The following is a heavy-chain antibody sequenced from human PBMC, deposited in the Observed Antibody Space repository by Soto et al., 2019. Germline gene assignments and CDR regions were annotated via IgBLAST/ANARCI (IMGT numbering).Heavy chain of an antibody. J-gene: IGHJ4*02. D-gene: IGHD3-10*01. CDR1: GGTFSSYA. V-gene: IGHV1-69*01. Sequence: QVQLVQSGAEVKKPGSSVKVSCKASGGTFSSYAISWVRQAPGQGLEWMGGIIPIFGTANYAQKFQGRVTITADESTSTAYMELSSLRSEYTAVYYCARDRSITMVRGLYYFDYWGQGTLVTVSS. CDR2: IIPIFGTA. CDR3: ARDRSITMVRGLYYFDY.